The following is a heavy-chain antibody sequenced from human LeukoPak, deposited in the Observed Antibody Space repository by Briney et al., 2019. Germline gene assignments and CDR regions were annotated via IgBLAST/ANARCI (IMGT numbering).Heavy chain of an antibody. V-gene: IGHV4-30-2*02. CDR1: GGSISSGGYY. CDR2: IYHSGST. D-gene: IGHD2-2*02. CDR3: AGWGYCSSTSCYTGGYDSL. Sequence: SQALSLTCTVSGGSISSGGYYWRWIRQPPGKGLEWIGYIYHSGSTYYNPSLKSRVTISVDRSKNQFSLKLSSVTAADTAVYYCAGWGYCSSTSCYTGGYDSLWGQGTLVTVSS. J-gene: IGHJ4*02.